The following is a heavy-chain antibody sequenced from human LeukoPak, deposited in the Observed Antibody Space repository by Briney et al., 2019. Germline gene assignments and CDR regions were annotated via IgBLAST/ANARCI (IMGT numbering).Heavy chain of an antibody. V-gene: IGHV3-74*01. CDR2: ISSDGTSA. D-gene: IGHD3-22*01. CDR3: VRLTFYEGRGHYPDH. Sequence: GGSLRLSCGASGFTFSSHRMHWVRQAPGEAPAWVARISSDGTSAVYADSVRGRFTVFRDNAKSTMFLQMDGLRAEDTAVYYCVRLTFYEGRGHYPDHWGQGTLVTVSS. J-gene: IGHJ4*02. CDR1: GFTFSSHR.